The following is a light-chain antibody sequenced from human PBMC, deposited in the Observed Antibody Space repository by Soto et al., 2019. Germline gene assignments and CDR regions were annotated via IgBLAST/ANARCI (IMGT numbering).Light chain of an antibody. V-gene: IGLV2-14*03. CDR1: ISDVGTYDY. CDR3: SSHTITNTRV. J-gene: IGLJ1*01. CDR2: EVR. Sequence: QSVLTQPASVSGSPGQSIAISCTGTISDVGTYDYVSWYQQHPNRAPKLMIYEVRNRPSGVSNRFSGSKSVNTATLTISGLQAEDEADYYWSSHTITNTRVFGTGTKVTVL.